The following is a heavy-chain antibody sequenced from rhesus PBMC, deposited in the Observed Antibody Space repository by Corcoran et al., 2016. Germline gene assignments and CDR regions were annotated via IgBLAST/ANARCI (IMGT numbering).Heavy chain of an antibody. Sequence: VQLLPSGSAVKTPGSSVKISCQASGSTFTSYYLHWVRQAPGKGLEWMGRVEPEDGEAIHAQKFQDRVTITADTSTDTAYMELSSLRSEDTAVYYCATGTGVTYWGQGVLVTVSS. V-gene: IGHV1-111*02. CDR3: ATGTGVTY. D-gene: IGHD3-34*01. J-gene: IGHJ4*01. CDR2: VEPEDGEA. CDR1: GSTFTSYY.